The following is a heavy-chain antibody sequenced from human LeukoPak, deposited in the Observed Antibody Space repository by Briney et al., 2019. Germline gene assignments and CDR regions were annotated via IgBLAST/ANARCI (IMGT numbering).Heavy chain of an antibody. D-gene: IGHD3-3*01. V-gene: IGHV4-39*01. Sequence: PSETLSLTCTVSGGSISSSSYYWGWIRQPPGKGLEWIGSIYYSGSTYYNPSLKSRVTISVDTSKNQFSLKLSSVTAADTAVYYCARLNAPLIYDFWSGYYGGWFDPWGQGTLVTVSS. J-gene: IGHJ5*02. CDR1: GGSISSSSYY. CDR3: ARLNAPLIYDFWSGYYGGWFDP. CDR2: IYYSGST.